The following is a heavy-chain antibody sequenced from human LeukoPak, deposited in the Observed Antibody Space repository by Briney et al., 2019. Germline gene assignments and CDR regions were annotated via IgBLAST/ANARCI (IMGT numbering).Heavy chain of an antibody. V-gene: IGHV3-30*03. D-gene: IGHD6-13*01. Sequence: PGGSLRLSCAASGFTFSSYGMHWVRQVPGKGLEWVAVISYDGSNKYYADSVKGQFTISRDNSKNTLYLQMNSLRAEDTAVYYCARVEQQLDPPLIYYYYGMDVWGQGTTVTVTS. CDR3: ARVEQQLDPPLIYYYYGMDV. J-gene: IGHJ6*02. CDR2: ISYDGSNK. CDR1: GFTFSSYG.